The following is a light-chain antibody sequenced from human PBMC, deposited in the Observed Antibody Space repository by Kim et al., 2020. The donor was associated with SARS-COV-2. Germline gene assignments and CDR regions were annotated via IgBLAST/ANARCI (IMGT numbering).Light chain of an antibody. CDR2: QDS. Sequence: SYELTQPPSVSVSPGQTASITCSGDQLGDKYTHWYQQKPGQSPVLVIYQDSRRPSGIPERFSGSNSGNTATLTISGTQAMDEADYYCQAWDSTVVFGGGTKVTVL. J-gene: IGLJ2*01. V-gene: IGLV3-1*01. CDR3: QAWDSTVV. CDR1: QLGDKY.